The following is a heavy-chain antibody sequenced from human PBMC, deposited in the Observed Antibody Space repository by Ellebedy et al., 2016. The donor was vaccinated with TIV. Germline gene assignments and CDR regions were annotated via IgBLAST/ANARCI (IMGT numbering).Heavy chain of an antibody. Sequence: GESLKIPCSAPGFPFSDYAMHWVRQAPGKGLEYDSAINNNGGSTYYADSVKGRFTITRDNSKDTLYLQKSSLRAEDTAVYYCVKWGALLNYGDHSRVAWGQGTLVTVSS. D-gene: IGHD4-17*01. CDR2: INNNGGST. V-gene: IGHV3-64D*06. J-gene: IGHJ5*02. CDR1: GFPFSDYA. CDR3: VKWGALLNYGDHSRVA.